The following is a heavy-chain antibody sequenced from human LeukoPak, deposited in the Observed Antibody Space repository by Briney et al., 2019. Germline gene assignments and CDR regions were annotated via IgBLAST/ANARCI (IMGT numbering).Heavy chain of an antibody. CDR1: GGSFSGYY. CDR2: IYSSRS. V-gene: IGHV4-59*10. J-gene: IGHJ4*02. D-gene: IGHD1-26*01. CDR3: ARAAGRDTTSGLDFDY. Sequence: SETLSLTCAVYGGSFSGYYWSWIRQPAGKGLEWIGRIYSSRSIYNPSLKSRVTMSVDTSKNQFSLKLSSVTAADTAVYYCARAAGRDTTSGLDFDYWGQGILVTVSS.